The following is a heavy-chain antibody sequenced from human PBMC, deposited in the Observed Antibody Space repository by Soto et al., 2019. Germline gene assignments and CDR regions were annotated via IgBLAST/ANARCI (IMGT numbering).Heavy chain of an antibody. CDR3: ARCVTFGGVIVSFDY. D-gene: IGHD3-16*02. J-gene: IGHJ4*02. CDR2: IYYSGST. CDR1: GGSISSYY. Sequence: SETLSLTCTVSGGSISSYYWSWIRQPPGKGLEWIGYIYYSGSTNYNPSLKSRVTISVDTSKNQFSLKLSSVTAADTAVYYCARCVTFGGVIVSFDYWGQGTLVTVSS. V-gene: IGHV4-59*12.